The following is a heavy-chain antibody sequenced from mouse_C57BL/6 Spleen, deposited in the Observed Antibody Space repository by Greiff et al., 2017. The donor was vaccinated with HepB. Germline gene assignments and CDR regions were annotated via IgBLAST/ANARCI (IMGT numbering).Heavy chain of an antibody. CDR2: ISDGGSYT. D-gene: IGHD2-5*01. V-gene: IGHV5-4*01. Sequence: EVQGVESGGGLVKPGGSLKLSCAASGFTFSSYAMSWVRQTPEKRLEWVATISDGGSYTYYPDNVKGRFTISRDNAKNNLYLQMRHLKSEDTAMYYCARERAYYSILYAMDYWGQGTSVTVSS. J-gene: IGHJ4*01. CDR1: GFTFSSYA. CDR3: ARERAYYSILYAMDY.